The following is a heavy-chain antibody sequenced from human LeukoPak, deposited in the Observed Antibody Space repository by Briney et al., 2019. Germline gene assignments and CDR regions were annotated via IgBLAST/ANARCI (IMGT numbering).Heavy chain of an antibody. D-gene: IGHD3-22*01. V-gene: IGHV1-3*01. Sequence: ASVKVSCKASGYTFTSYAMHWVRQAPGQRLEWMGWINAGNGNTKYSQKFQGRVTITRDTSASTAYMELSSLRSEDTAVYYCLCGSSGLGPSHDYYYGMDVWGQGTTVTVSS. J-gene: IGHJ6*02. CDR1: GYTFTSYA. CDR2: INAGNGNT. CDR3: LCGSSGLGPSHDYYYGMDV.